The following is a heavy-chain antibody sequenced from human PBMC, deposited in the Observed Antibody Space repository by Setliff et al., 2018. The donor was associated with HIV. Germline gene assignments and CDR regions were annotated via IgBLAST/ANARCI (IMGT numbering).Heavy chain of an antibody. CDR1: GLTFSSYA. Sequence: GGSLRLSCAASGLTFSSYAMTWVRQAPGRGLEWVSGISSGSVNIFYADSVKGRFTISRDNAKNSLYLQMNSLRAEDTAIYYCARGSLRGVLALGMDVWGQGTTVTVSS. J-gene: IGHJ6*02. D-gene: IGHD3-10*01. CDR3: ARGSLRGVLALGMDV. CDR2: ISSGSVNI. V-gene: IGHV3-21*01.